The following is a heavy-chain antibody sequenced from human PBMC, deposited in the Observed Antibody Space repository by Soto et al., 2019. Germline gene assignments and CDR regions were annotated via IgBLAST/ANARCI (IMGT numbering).Heavy chain of an antibody. CDR3: AREGTYGDYFDY. CDR2: ISSSSSYT. J-gene: IGHJ4*02. Sequence: QGQLVESGGGLVKPGGSLRLSCAASGFTFSDYYMSWIRQAPGKGLEWISYISSSSSYTNYADSVKGRFTISRDNAKKSLYLQMNSLRAEDTAVYYCAREGTYGDYFDYWGQGTLVTVSS. V-gene: IGHV3-11*05. D-gene: IGHD4-17*01. CDR1: GFTFSDYY.